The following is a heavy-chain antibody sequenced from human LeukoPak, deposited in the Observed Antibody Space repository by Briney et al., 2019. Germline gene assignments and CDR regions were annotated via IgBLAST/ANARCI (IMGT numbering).Heavy chain of an antibody. CDR3: ARTYYYDTPPWAFDI. D-gene: IGHD3-22*01. J-gene: IGHJ3*02. CDR2: ISSSSSYI. Sequence: PGGSLRLSCAASGFTFSSYNMNWVRQAPGKGLEWVSSISSSSSYIYQTDSVKGRFTISRDNAKNSLYLQMDSLRAEDTAVYYCARTYYYDTPPWAFDIWGQGTMVTVSS. V-gene: IGHV3-21*01. CDR1: GFTFSSYN.